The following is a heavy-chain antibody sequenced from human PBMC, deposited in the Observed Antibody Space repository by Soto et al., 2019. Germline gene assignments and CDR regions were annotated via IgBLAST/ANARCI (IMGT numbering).Heavy chain of an antibody. Sequence: SLRLSCAASGFTFSSYEMNWVRQAPGKGLEWVSYISSSGSTIYYADSVKGRFTISRDNAKNSLYLQMNSLRAEDTAVYYCAREDYADYRRGYYFDYWGQGTLVTVSS. J-gene: IGHJ4*02. D-gene: IGHD4-17*01. CDR1: GFTFSSYE. CDR3: AREDYADYRRGYYFDY. V-gene: IGHV3-48*03. CDR2: ISSSGSTI.